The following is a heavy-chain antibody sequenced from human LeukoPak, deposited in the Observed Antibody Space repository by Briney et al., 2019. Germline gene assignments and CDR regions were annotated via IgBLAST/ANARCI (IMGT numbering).Heavy chain of an antibody. V-gene: IGHV3-23*01. CDR1: GFTFNIYP. D-gene: IGHD1-14*01. CDR2: ISGSGGST. Sequence: PGDSLRLSCVASGFTFNIYPMTWVRQSPGKGLEWVSAISGSGGSTYYADSVKGRFTISRDNSKNTLYLQMNSLRAEDTAVYYCAKGEPIVDYWGQGTLVTVSS. J-gene: IGHJ4*02. CDR3: AKGEPIVDY.